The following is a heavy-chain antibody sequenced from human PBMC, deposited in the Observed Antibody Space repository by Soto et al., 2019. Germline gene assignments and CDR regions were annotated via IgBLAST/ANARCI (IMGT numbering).Heavy chain of an antibody. V-gene: IGHV1-3*01. CDR2: INAGNGNT. J-gene: IGHJ4*02. CDR3: ASVSSRGSGAIAAAGTGGY. D-gene: IGHD6-13*01. Sequence: ASVKVSCKASGYTFTSYAMHWVRQAPGQRLEWMGWINAGNGNTKYSQKFQGRVTITRDTSASTAYMELSSLRSEDTAVYYCASVSSRGSGAIAAAGTGGYWGQGTLVTVSS. CDR1: GYTFTSYA.